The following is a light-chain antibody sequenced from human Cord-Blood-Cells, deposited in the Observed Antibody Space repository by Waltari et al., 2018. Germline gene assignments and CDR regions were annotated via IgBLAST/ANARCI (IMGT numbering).Light chain of an antibody. J-gene: IGLJ1*01. Sequence: QSALTQPRSVSGSPGQSVTISCTGTSSDVGGYNYVSWYQQHPDKAPKLMLYDVSNRPAGGPNRFSGSKSGHTASLTISGLQAGDEADYYCCSYAGSYTYVFGTGTKVTVL. CDR1: SSDVGGYNY. CDR2: DVS. V-gene: IGLV2-11*01. CDR3: CSYAGSYTYV.